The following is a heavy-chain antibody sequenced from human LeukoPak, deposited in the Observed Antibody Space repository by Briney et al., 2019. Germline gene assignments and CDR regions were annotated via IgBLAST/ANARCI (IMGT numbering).Heavy chain of an antibody. CDR3: ARVSYQEGVDY. Sequence: SETLSLTCTVSGGSINGGNYYWTWLRQPAGKGLEWIGRISPSGSTNHNPSLTSRVTISVDTSKNQFSPRLNFVTAADTAVYYCARVSYQEGVDYWGQGTLVTVSS. J-gene: IGHJ4*02. V-gene: IGHV4-61*02. CDR1: GGSINGGNYY. D-gene: IGHD2-2*01. CDR2: ISPSGST.